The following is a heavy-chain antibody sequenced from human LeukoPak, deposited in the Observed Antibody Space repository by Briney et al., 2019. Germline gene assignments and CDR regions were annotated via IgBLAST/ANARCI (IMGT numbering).Heavy chain of an antibody. CDR1: GFTFSSYG. CDR3: ARDHCSSTSCYAYYHYGMDV. CDR2: IWYDGSNK. J-gene: IGHJ6*04. V-gene: IGHV3-33*01. Sequence: PGRSLRLSCAASGFTFSSYGMHGVRQAPGKGLEGVGVIWYDGSNKYYADSVKGRFTISRDNSKNTLYLQMNSLRAEDTAVYYCARDHCSSTSCYAYYHYGMDVWGKGTTVTVSS. D-gene: IGHD2-2*01.